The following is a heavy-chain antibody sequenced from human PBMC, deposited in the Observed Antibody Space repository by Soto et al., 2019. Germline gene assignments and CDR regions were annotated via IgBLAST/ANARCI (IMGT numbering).Heavy chain of an antibody. J-gene: IGHJ4*02. Sequence: ASVKVSCKASGYTFTSYAIHWVRQAPGQRLEWMGWINAGYGNTEYSQKFQGRVTITRDTSATTAYMELSSLRSEDTALYYCARDRFYGPGRYNYFDYWGQGTLVTVSS. D-gene: IGHD3-10*01. CDR3: ARDRFYGPGRYNYFDY. CDR2: INAGYGNT. CDR1: GYTFTSYA. V-gene: IGHV1-3*01.